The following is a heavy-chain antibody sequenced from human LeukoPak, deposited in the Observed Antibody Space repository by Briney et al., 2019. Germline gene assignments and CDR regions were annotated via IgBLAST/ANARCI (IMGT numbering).Heavy chain of an antibody. D-gene: IGHD3-16*02. J-gene: IGHJ3*02. CDR2: IKQDGGAK. CDR3: ARAAYDYVWGSYRPLGAFDI. V-gene: IGHV3-7*04. Sequence: GGSLRLSCAASGFTFTNYWMNWLRQAPGKGLEWVANIKQDGGAKNYVDSVKGRFTISRDNAKNSLYLQMNNLRVEDTAVYYCARAAYDYVWGSYRPLGAFDIWGQGTMVTVSS. CDR1: GFTFTNYW.